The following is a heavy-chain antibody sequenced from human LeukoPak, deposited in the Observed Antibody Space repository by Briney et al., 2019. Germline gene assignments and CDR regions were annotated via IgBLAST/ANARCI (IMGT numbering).Heavy chain of an antibody. CDR3: ARHERYGDYSWFDP. CDR2: MNPNSGNT. Sequence: ASVKVSYKASGYTFTSYDINWVRQATGQGLEWMGWMNPNSGNTGYAQKFQGRVTMTRNTSISTAYLQWSSLKASDTAMYYCARHERYGDYSWFDPWGQGTLVTVSS. D-gene: IGHD4-17*01. J-gene: IGHJ5*02. CDR1: GYTFTSYD. V-gene: IGHV1-8*01.